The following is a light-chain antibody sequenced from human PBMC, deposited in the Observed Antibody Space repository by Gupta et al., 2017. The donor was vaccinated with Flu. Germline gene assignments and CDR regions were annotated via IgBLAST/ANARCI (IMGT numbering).Light chain of an antibody. CDR2: VTSDGSR. CDR1: TRHSNDA. Sequence: QVVLTQPPSASASPAAPVTLTCTLSTRHSNDAVARQQQQPEKGPRYLMKVTSDGSRTRGDGIPDRFSGSSSGVDRYLTISSLQSEDEGDYYCQAWGTGPVFGGGTRLTVL. V-gene: IGLV4-69*01. J-gene: IGLJ2*01. CDR3: QAWGTGPV.